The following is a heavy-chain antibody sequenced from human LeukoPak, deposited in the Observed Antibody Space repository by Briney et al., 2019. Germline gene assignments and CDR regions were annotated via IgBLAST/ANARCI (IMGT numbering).Heavy chain of an antibody. Sequence: GGSLRLSCAASGFTVSSKHMSWVRQVPGKGLEWVSVIYTGGGTFYADSVKGRFTISRDNSKNTLYLQMNSLRVEDTAVYYCARLRPILDWGQGTLVTVSS. CDR2: IYTGGGT. CDR1: GFTVSSKH. CDR3: ARLRPILD. J-gene: IGHJ4*02. D-gene: IGHD3-3*01. V-gene: IGHV3-53*01.